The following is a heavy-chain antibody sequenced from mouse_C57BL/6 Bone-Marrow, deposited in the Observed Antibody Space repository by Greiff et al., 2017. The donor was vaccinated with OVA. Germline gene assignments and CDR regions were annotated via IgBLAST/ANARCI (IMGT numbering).Heavy chain of an antibody. CDR1: GYTFTEYT. Sequence: QVQLKQSGAELVKPGASVKLSCKASGYTFTEYTIHWVKQRSGQGLEWIGWFYPGSGSIKYNEKFKDKATLTADKSSSTVYMELSRLTYEECEVYVSARDEDYDDYYERYFDVWGTGTTVTVSA. D-gene: IGHD2-3*01. CDR2: FYPGSGSI. V-gene: IGHV1-62-2*01. CDR3: ARDEDYDDYYERYFDV. J-gene: IGHJ1*03.